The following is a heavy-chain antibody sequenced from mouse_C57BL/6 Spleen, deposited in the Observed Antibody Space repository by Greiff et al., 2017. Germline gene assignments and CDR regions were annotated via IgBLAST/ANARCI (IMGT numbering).Heavy chain of an antibody. Sequence: QVQLQQPGAELVRPGSSVKLSCKASGYTFTSYWMHWVKQRPIQGLEWIGNIDPSDSETHYNQKFKDKATLTVDKSSSTAYMQLSSLTSEDSAVYYCARRDDYEYFGVWGTGTTVTVSS. D-gene: IGHD2-4*01. CDR2: IDPSDSET. J-gene: IGHJ1*03. V-gene: IGHV1-52*01. CDR3: ARRDDYEYFGV. CDR1: GYTFTSYW.